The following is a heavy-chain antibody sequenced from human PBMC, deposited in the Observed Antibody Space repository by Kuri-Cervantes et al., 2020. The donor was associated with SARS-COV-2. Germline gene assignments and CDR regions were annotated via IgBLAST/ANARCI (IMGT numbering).Heavy chain of an antibody. Sequence: SVKVSCKASGGTFSSYAISWVRQAPGQGLEWMGGIIPIFGTANYAQKFQGRVTITADESTSTAYMELSSLRSEDTAVYYCARSFGYSSSWYVVQLVVGWFDPWGQGTLVTVSS. D-gene: IGHD6-13*01. J-gene: IGHJ5*02. CDR3: ARSFGYSSSWYVVQLVVGWFDP. CDR2: IIPIFGTA. V-gene: IGHV1-69*13. CDR1: GGTFSSYA.